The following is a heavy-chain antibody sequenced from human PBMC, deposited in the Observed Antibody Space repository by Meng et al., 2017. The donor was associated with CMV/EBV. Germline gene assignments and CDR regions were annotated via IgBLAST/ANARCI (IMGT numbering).Heavy chain of an antibody. CDR1: GGYFSGYC. V-gene: IGHV4-34*01. Sequence: LTCDGCGGYFSGYCWGWIRQPPGKGLEWIGEINHSESTNYNPSLTSRVTISVDTSKNQFSLKLSSVTAADTAVYYCARGSFWNYLDYWGQGTLVTVSS. J-gene: IGHJ4*02. D-gene: IGHD1-1*01. CDR2: INHSEST. CDR3: ARGSFWNYLDY.